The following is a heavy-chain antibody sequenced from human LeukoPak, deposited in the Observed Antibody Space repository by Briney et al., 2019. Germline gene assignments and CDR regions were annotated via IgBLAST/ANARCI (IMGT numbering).Heavy chain of an antibody. CDR3: ARGGGLDV. J-gene: IGHJ6*02. CDR1: GFTLSSYW. V-gene: IGHV3-7*03. D-gene: IGHD3-16*01. CDR2: IKQDGSEK. Sequence: PGGSLRLSCAASGFTLSSYWMRWVRQAPGKGLEWVANIKQDGSEKNYVDSVKGRFTISRDNAKNSLYLQMSNLRAEDTAVYFCARGGGLDVWGQGATVTVSS.